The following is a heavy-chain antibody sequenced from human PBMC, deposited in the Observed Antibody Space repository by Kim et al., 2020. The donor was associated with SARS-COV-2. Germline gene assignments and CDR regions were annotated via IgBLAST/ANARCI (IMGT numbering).Heavy chain of an antibody. V-gene: IGHV4-39*01. J-gene: IGHJ1*01. Sequence: PPPKSRVTISVATSKNQFSLKLSSVTAADTAVYYCARRYSSSYAAEYFQHWGQGTLVTVSS. CDR3: ARRYSSSYAAEYFQH. D-gene: IGHD6-13*01.